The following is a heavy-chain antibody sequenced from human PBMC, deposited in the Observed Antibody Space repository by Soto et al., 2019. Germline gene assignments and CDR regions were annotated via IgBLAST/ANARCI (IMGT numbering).Heavy chain of an antibody. CDR2: ISSGRTYT. Sequence: EVQLVESGGGLVKPGGSLRLSCAASGFTFSRYSMNWVRQAPGKGLEWVSSISSGRTYTDYADSVKGRFTISGDNAKNSLYLQMNSLRAEATAVYYCATMGSGYYYDYWGQGTLVTVSS. D-gene: IGHD3-22*01. CDR1: GFTFSRYS. J-gene: IGHJ4*02. CDR3: ATMGSGYYYDY. V-gene: IGHV3-21*01.